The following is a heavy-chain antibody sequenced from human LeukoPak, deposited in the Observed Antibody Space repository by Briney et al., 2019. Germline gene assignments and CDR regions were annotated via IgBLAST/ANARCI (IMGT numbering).Heavy chain of an antibody. Sequence: GGSLILCCAASGFTVSSNYMSWVGQAPGKGLEWVSVIFSGGTTYYADSVKGRFTISRHNSENTLYLQMNSLRGEDTAVYYCARGVLGYSYGFDCWGQGTLVTVSS. CDR1: GFTVSSNY. CDR2: IFSGGTT. D-gene: IGHD5-18*01. CDR3: ARGVLGYSYGFDC. J-gene: IGHJ4*02. V-gene: IGHV3-53*04.